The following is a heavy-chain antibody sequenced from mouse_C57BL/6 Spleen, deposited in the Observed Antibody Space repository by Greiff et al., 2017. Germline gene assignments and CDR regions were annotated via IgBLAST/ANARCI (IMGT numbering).Heavy chain of an antibody. V-gene: IGHV3-6*01. CDR1: GYSITSGYY. Sequence: EVKLQESGPGLVKPSQSLSLTCSVTGYSITSGYYWNWIRQFPGNKLEWMGYISYDGSNNYNPSLKNRISITRDTSKNQFFLKLNSVTTEDTATYYCAREGLYDGGYFDVWGTGTTVTVSS. D-gene: IGHD2-12*01. J-gene: IGHJ1*03. CDR3: AREGLYDGGYFDV. CDR2: ISYDGSN.